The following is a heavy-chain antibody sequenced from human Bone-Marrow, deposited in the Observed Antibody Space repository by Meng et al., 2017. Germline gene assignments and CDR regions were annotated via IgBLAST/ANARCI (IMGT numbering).Heavy chain of an antibody. CDR1: GRSISSGTYY. CDR3: ARYVFDSSSLYSNWFDP. V-gene: IGHV4-31*03. CDR2: IHYSGST. J-gene: IGHJ5*02. D-gene: IGHD3-22*01. Sequence: QVQLQESGPGLVKPSHTLSHTCTVSGRSISSGTYYWGWTRQLPGKGLEWIAYIHYSGSTYYSPSLKSRVTISVDTSKNQLSLKLSSMTAADTAVYYCARYVFDSSSLYSNWFDPWGQGTLVTVSS.